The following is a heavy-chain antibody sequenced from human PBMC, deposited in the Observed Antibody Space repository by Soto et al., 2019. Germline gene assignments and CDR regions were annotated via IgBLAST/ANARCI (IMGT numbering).Heavy chain of an antibody. CDR2: IYYSGNT. J-gene: IGHJ4*02. Sequence: SETLSLTCTVSGGSVSSGGYYWSWIRQHPGKGLEWIGYIYYSGNTFYNPSLKSRVTISVDTSKNQFSLKLSSVTAADTAVYYCARKKGYSYGPHYFDYWGQGTRVTVSS. D-gene: IGHD5-18*01. V-gene: IGHV4-31*03. CDR3: ARKKGYSYGPHYFDY. CDR1: GGSVSSGGYY.